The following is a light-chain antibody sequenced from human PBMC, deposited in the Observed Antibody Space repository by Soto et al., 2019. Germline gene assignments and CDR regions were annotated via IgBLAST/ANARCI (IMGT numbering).Light chain of an antibody. CDR3: HQYNSWPRGT. CDR2: GAS. Sequence: EIMMTQSPGTLSVSPGEGATLSCTASQSVNLNLAWNQQQPGQPPRRLLYGASTRATGIPVRFRGSGSGTEFTLPIRSLQSEDSAVYYCHQYNSWPRGTFGPGTKVEIK. V-gene: IGKV3-15*01. CDR1: QSVNLN. J-gene: IGKJ3*01.